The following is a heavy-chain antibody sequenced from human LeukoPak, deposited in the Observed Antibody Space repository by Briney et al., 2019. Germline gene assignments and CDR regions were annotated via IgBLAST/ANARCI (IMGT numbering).Heavy chain of an antibody. D-gene: IGHD3-3*01. J-gene: IGHJ3*02. CDR2: ISSSSSYI. Sequence: GGSLRLSCAASGFTFSSYSMNWVRQAPGKGLEWVSSISSSSSYIYYADSVKGRFTISRDNARNSLYLQMNSLRAEDTAVYYCARDRSHITIFGVVSIFDAFDIWGQGTMVTVSS. CDR1: GFTFSSYS. V-gene: IGHV3-21*01. CDR3: ARDRSHITIFGVVSIFDAFDI.